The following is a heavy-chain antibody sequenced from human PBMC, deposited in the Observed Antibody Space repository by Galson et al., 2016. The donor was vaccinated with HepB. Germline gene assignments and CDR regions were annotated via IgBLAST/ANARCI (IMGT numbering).Heavy chain of an antibody. V-gene: IGHV6-1*01. D-gene: IGHD6-25*01. Sequence: CAISGDSVSSNTAAWDWIRQSPSRGLEWLGRTYYRSRWYNDYAESVKGRITVTPDTSKNQFSLHLNSVTPEDTAVYYCAGDEKRASYYFDSWGQGTLVTVSS. CDR2: TYYRSRWYN. J-gene: IGHJ4*02. CDR3: AGDEKRASYYFDS. CDR1: GDSVSSNTAA.